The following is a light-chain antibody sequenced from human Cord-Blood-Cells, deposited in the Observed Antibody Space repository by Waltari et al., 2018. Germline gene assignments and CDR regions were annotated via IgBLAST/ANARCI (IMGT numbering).Light chain of an antibody. CDR1: SSDVGGYNY. V-gene: IGLV2-11*01. J-gene: IGLJ3*02. Sequence: QSALTQPRSVSGSPGQSVTISCTGTSSDVGGYNYVSWYQQHPGKAPKLMIYDVSKRLAGVPDLSSGSKAGNTASLTISGLQAEDDADYYCCSYEGSYTFDGVFGGGTQLTGL. CDR3: CSYEGSYTFDGV. CDR2: DVS.